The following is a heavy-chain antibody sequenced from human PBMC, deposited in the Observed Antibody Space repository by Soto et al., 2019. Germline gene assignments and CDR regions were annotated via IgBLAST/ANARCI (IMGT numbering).Heavy chain of an antibody. CDR3: ARGYGDYVSDY. V-gene: IGHV4-59*01. D-gene: IGHD4-17*01. J-gene: IGHJ4*02. CDR1: GGSISSYY. Sequence: QVQLQESGPGLVKPSETLSLTCTVSGGSISSYYWSWIRQPPGKGLEWIGYIYYSGSTNYNPSLKGRVTISVDTSKNQFSLKLSSVTAADTAVYYWARGYGDYVSDYWGQGTLVTVSS. CDR2: IYYSGST.